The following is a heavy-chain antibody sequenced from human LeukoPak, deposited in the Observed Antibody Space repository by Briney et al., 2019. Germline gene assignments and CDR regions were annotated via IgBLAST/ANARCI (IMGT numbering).Heavy chain of an antibody. D-gene: IGHD5-24*01. J-gene: IGHJ4*02. Sequence: PSETLSLTCTVSGDSISGSSXXWXWIRXPPXXGLEWIGNIYYGGSTXYXPSLKSRVSXXVDTSNNQFSLKVSSVTAADTAVYYCASADGYKIDYWGQGTLVTVSS. V-gene: IGHV4-39*01. CDR1: GDSISGSSXX. CDR2: IYYGGST. CDR3: ASADGYKIDY.